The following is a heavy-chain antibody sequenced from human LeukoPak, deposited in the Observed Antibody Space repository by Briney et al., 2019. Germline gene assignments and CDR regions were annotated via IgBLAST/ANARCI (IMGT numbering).Heavy chain of an antibody. Sequence: ASVKVSCKASGYTFTCYYMHWVRQAPGQGLEWMGWINPNSGGRNYAQKVQGRVTMTRDRAIGTAYMELSRLRSDDTAVYYCARDPPWIYPPLYGMDVWGQGTTVTVSS. V-gene: IGHV1-2*02. J-gene: IGHJ6*02. CDR2: INPNSGGR. D-gene: IGHD5-12*01. CDR3: ARDPPWIYPPLYGMDV. CDR1: GYTFTCYY.